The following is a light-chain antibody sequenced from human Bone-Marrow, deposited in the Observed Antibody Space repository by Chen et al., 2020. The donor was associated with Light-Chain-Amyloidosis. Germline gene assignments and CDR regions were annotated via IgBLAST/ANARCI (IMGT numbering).Light chain of an antibody. Sequence: QSVLTQPPSTSGTPGQRVTISCSGSTSNIGTYTVNWYRQVPGTAPRLLIQSDNQRPSGVPDRFSGSKSGTSASLAISWLQSEDEADYYCAEWDDSLNGVVFGGGTKLTVL. CDR2: SDN. CDR3: AEWDDSLNGVV. CDR1: TSNIGTYT. V-gene: IGLV1-44*01. J-gene: IGLJ2*01.